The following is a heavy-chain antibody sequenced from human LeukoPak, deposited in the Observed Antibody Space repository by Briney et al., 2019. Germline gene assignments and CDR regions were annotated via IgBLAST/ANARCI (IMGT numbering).Heavy chain of an antibody. CDR1: GFTFSSYA. J-gene: IGHJ6*02. Sequence: GGSLRLSCAASGFTFSSYAMHWVRQAPGKGLEWVAVISYDGSNKYYADSVKGRFTISRDNSKNTLYLQMNSLRAEDTAVYYCARTYYYDSSGYYYALYYCGMDVWGQGTTVTVSS. D-gene: IGHD3-22*01. V-gene: IGHV3-30-3*01. CDR2: ISYDGSNK. CDR3: ARTYYYDSSGYYYALYYCGMDV.